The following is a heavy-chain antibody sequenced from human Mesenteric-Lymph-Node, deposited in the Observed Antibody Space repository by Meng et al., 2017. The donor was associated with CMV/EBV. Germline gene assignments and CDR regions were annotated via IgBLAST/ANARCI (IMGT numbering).Heavy chain of an antibody. V-gene: IGHV3-9*03. CDR2: ISLNSGSI. CDR3: AKDSAIGIVGSSHFDN. CDR1: GFTFDDYA. D-gene: IGHD1-26*01. Sequence: GGSLRLSCAASGFTFDDYAMHWVRQAPGKGLEWVSGISLNSGSIGYADSVRGRFTISRDNAKNSLYLQLNSLRPEDMGLYYCAKDSAIGIVGSSHFDNWGQGTLVTVSS. J-gene: IGHJ4*02.